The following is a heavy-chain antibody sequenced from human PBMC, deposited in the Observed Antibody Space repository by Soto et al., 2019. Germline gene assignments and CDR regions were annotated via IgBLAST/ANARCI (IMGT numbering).Heavy chain of an antibody. CDR1: GFTFSSFA. CDR2: ISYDGRKN. CDR3: ARGCSSSDCYTNYYYYYGMDV. D-gene: IGHD2-2*02. V-gene: IGHV3-30*04. J-gene: IGHJ6*02. Sequence: QVQLVESGGGVVQPGRSLRLSCAASGFTFSSFAMHWARQAPGKGLEWAAFISYDGRKNSYADSVKGRFTVSRDNSKNTVYLQMNSLRAEDTAVYYCARGCSSSDCYTNYYYYYGMDVWGHGTTVTVSS.